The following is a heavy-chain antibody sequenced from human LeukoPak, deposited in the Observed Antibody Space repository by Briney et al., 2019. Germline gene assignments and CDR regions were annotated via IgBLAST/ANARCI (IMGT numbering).Heavy chain of an antibody. V-gene: IGHV4-59*01. D-gene: IGHD1-26*01. Sequence: SETLSLTCTVSGGSISSYYWSWIRQPPGKGLEWIGYIYYSGSTSYNPSLKSRVTISVDTSKNQFSLKLSSVTAADTAVYYCARESRVGATDYWGQGTLVTVSS. CDR1: GGSISSYY. CDR3: ARESRVGATDY. J-gene: IGHJ4*02. CDR2: IYYSGST.